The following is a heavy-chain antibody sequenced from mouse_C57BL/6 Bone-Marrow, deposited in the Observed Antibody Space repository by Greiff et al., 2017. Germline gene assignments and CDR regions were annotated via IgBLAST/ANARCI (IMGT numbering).Heavy chain of an antibody. V-gene: IGHV1-58*01. J-gene: IGHJ1*03. CDR2: IYIGNGYT. CDR1: GYTFTSYG. D-gene: IGHD1-1*01. Sequence: VQLQQSGAELVRPGSSVKMSCKTSGYTFTSYGINWVKQRPGQGLEWIGYIYIGNGYTEYNEKFKGKATLTSDTSSSTAYMQLSSLTSEDSASYICARTRITTVVATGNFDVWGRGTTVTVSS. CDR3: ARTRITTVVATGNFDV.